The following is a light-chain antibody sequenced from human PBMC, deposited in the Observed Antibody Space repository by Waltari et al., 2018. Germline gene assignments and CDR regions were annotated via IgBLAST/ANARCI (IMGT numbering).Light chain of an antibody. V-gene: IGKV2-28*01. CDR2: LAS. CDR1: QSLLHSNGYTY. Sequence: DIVMTQSPLSLPVTPGEPASISCRSSQSLLHSNGYTYLDWYLQKPGQSPQLLISLASNRASGVPDRFSGSGSGTDFTLKISRVEAEDVGVYYCMQALQTPFTFCQGARLEIK. J-gene: IGKJ5*01. CDR3: MQALQTPFT.